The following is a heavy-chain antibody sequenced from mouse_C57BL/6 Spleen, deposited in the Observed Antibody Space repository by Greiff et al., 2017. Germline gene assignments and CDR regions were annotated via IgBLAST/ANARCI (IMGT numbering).Heavy chain of an antibody. CDR1: GYTFTDYN. D-gene: IGHD1-1*01. J-gene: IGHJ1*03. CDR3: ARHYGSSYGYFDV. V-gene: IGHV1-18*01. Sequence: VQLQQSGPELVKPGASVKIPCKASGYTFTDYNMDWVKQSHGKSLEWIGDINPNNGGTIYNQKFKGKATLTVDKSSSTAYMALRSLTSEDTAVYYCARHYGSSYGYFDVWGTGTTVTVSS. CDR2: INPNNGGT.